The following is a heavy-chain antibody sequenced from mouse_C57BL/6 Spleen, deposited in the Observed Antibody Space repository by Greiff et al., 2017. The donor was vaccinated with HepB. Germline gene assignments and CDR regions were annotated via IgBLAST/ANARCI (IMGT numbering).Heavy chain of an antibody. J-gene: IGHJ3*01. D-gene: IGHD2-1*01. Sequence: VQLQQSGPELVKPGASVKLSCKASGYTFTSYDINWVKQSPGQGLEWIGWINPRDGSTKYNEKFKGKATLTVDTSSSTAYMELHSLTSEDSAVYFCARSGGNFFAYWGQGTLVTVSA. CDR1: GYTFTSYD. V-gene: IGHV1-85*01. CDR3: ARSGGNFFAY. CDR2: INPRDGST.